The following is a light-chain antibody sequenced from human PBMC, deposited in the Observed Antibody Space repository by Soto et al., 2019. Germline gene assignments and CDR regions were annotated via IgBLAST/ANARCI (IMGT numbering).Light chain of an antibody. Sequence: EIVLSQSPGTLSLSPGERATLSCRTSQSSNSLAWYQHKPGQAPRLLIYGVSSRPTDIPDRFSGSGSGTDFXLTISXLXXXXXXXYYCQQYGPSRGFTFGPGTKVDIK. CDR1: QSSNS. J-gene: IGKJ3*01. V-gene: IGKV3-20*01. CDR2: GVS. CDR3: QQYGPSRGFT.